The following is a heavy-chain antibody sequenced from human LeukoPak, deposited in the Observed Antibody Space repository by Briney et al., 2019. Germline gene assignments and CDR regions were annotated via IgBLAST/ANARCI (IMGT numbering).Heavy chain of an antibody. CDR3: ARTTEGRYTYGYFYYYYMDV. Sequence: TSETLSLTCTVSGGSISSYYWSWIRQPPGKGLEWIGYIYYSGSTNYNPSLKSRVTISVDTSKNQFSLKLTSVTAADTAVYYCARTTEGRYTYGYFYYYYMDVWGKGTTVTISS. CDR1: GGSISSYY. D-gene: IGHD5-18*01. J-gene: IGHJ6*03. CDR2: IYYSGST. V-gene: IGHV4-59*01.